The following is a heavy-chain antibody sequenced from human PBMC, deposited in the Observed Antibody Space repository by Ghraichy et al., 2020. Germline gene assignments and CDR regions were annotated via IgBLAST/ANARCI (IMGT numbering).Heavy chain of an antibody. CDR2: ISSSSTI. D-gene: IGHD3-10*01. Sequence: GESLRLSCAASGFTFSSYSMNWVRQAPGKGLEWVSYISSSSTIYYADSVKGRFTISRDNAKNSLYLQMNSLRDEDTAVYYCARDRGARTGAFDIWGQGTMVTVSS. V-gene: IGHV3-48*02. CDR1: GFTFSSYS. J-gene: IGHJ3*02. CDR3: ARDRGARTGAFDI.